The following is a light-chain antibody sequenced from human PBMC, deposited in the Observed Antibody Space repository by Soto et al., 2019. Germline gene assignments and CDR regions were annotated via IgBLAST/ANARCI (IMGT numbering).Light chain of an antibody. CDR3: QQYGSSPHT. V-gene: IGKV3-20*01. CDR2: GAS. J-gene: IGKJ2*01. CDR1: QSVSSSY. Sequence: EIVLTQSPGTLSLSPGERATLSCRASQSVSSSYLAWYQHKPGQAPRLLIYGASSRATGIPDRFSGSGSGTDFTLTISRLEAEEFAVYYCQQYGSSPHTFGQGTKLEIK.